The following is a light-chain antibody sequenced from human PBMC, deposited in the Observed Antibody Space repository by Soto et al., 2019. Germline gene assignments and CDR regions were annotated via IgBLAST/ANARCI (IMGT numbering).Light chain of an antibody. Sequence: DIVMTQSPDSLAVSLGERATINCKSSQSGSYNSKNYLAWYQQKPGQPPKLLIYWASTRESGVPDRFSGSGSGTDFTLTISSLQAEDVAVYYCQQYYSSPYTFGQGTKLEIK. V-gene: IGKV4-1*01. CDR3: QQYYSSPYT. CDR2: WAS. J-gene: IGKJ2*01. CDR1: QSGSYNSKNY.